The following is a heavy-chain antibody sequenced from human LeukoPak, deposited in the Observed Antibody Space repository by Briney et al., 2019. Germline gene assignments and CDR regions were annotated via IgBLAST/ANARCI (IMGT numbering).Heavy chain of an antibody. CDR3: ARGRTTVTTQRYFDL. V-gene: IGHV1-18*01. J-gene: IGHJ2*01. Sequence: ASVRVSCKPSGYTFTSYGISWVRQAPGQGFEWMGWISAYNGDTNYAQNLQGRVTMTTDTSTSTAYMELRSLRSDDTAVYYCARGRTTVTTQRYFDLWGRGTLVTVSS. D-gene: IGHD4-11*01. CDR2: ISAYNGDT. CDR1: GYTFTSYG.